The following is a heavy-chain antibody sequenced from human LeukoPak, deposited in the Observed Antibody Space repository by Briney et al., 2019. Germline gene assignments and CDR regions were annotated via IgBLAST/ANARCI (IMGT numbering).Heavy chain of an antibody. CDR1: GFTFSSYE. Sequence: PGGSLRLSCAASGFTFSSYEMNWVRQAPGKGLEWVSYISSSGSTIYYADSVKGRFTISRDNSKNTLYLQMNSLRAEDTAVYYCAKEAAAAVMWGPYYYYYYMDVWGKGTTVTVSS. D-gene: IGHD6-13*01. CDR2: ISSSGSTI. CDR3: AKEAAAAVMWGPYYYYYYMDV. V-gene: IGHV3-48*03. J-gene: IGHJ6*03.